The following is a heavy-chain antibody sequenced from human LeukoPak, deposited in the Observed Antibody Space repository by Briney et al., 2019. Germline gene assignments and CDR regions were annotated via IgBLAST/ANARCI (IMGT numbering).Heavy chain of an antibody. Sequence: SETLSLTCTVSGDSISSYYWNWVRQPPGKGLEWIGYIYYSGSTNCNPSLKSRVTISIDTSKNQFSLKLSSVTAADTAVYYCARGRFLEWLSYWGQGTLVTVSS. J-gene: IGHJ4*02. D-gene: IGHD3-3*01. V-gene: IGHV4-59*12. CDR3: ARGRFLEWLSY. CDR1: GDSISSYY. CDR2: IYYSGST.